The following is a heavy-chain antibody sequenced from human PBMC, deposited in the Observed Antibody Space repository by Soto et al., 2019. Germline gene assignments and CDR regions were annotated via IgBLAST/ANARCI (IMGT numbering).Heavy chain of an antibody. CDR3: APRRRSTGTPNY. V-gene: IGHV2-5*02. J-gene: IGHJ4*02. Sequence: QITLKESGPTLVKPTQTLTLTCTFSGLSLSDSRVGVGWIRQTPGKALEWLALIYWDDDVRYSPSLKSRLTITKDTSKKQVVLTMTNMDPVDTATYYCAPRRRSTGTPNYWGQGSLVTVSS. CDR2: IYWDDDV. D-gene: IGHD1-1*01. CDR1: GLSLSDSRVG.